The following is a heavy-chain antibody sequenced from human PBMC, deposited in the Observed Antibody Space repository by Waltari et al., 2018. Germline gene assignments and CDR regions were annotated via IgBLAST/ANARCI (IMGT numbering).Heavy chain of an antibody. J-gene: IGHJ6*03. V-gene: IGHV3-74*01. CDR3: ARSQLSHFNYYMDV. CDR2: IKSEGSST. Sequence: EVQLVESGGGLVQPGESLRLSCAASGFTFSSYWMHWVRQAPGKGLVCVSRIKSEGSSTSYADAVKGRFTISRDNAKNTRYLQMNSLRAEDTAVYYCARSQLSHFNYYMDVWGKGTTVTVSS. CDR1: GFTFSSYW.